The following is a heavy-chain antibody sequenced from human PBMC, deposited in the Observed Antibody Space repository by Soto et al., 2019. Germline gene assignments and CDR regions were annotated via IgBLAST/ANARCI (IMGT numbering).Heavy chain of an antibody. V-gene: IGHV2-5*02. D-gene: IGHD3-3*01. CDR1: GFSLTTSGVG. Sequence: QITLNESGPTQVKPRQTLTLTCTFSGFSLTTSGVGVGWIRQSPGKAPEWLAPIYWDADKLYSPSLKSRLTITKDAPQDPVLLTMADLDPADTDTYYCAHRVLRTVFGLVTTTAIYFDFWGQGSPVAVSS. CDR2: IYWDADK. CDR3: AHRVLRTVFGLVTTTAIYFDF. J-gene: IGHJ4*02.